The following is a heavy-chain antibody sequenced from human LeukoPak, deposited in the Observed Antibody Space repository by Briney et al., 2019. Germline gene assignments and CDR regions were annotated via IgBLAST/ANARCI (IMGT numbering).Heavy chain of an antibody. V-gene: IGHV3-30*02. CDR2: IQYDGSKK. J-gene: IGHJ3*02. D-gene: IGHD6-13*01. CDR1: GFTLSGYA. Sequence: QSGGSLRLSCAASGFTLSGYAMHWVRQAPGKGLEWVAFIQYDGSKKYGDSMKGRFTISRDNSKNTLYLQMSSLRSEDTAVYYCARRQQLVPDDAFDIWGQGTMVTVSS. CDR3: ARRQQLVPDDAFDI.